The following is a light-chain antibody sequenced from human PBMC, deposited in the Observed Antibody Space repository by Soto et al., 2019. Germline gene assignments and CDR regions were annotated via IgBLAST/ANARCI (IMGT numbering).Light chain of an antibody. CDR1: QSVSSY. CDR3: QQRSNWPWT. Sequence: EIVLTQSPATLSLSPGERATLSCRASQSVSSYLAWYQQKPGQAPRLLIYDASNRATGIPARFSGSGSGTDFTLTISSLETEDFAVYYCQQRSNWPWTFGQGTKLESK. J-gene: IGKJ2*01. CDR2: DAS. V-gene: IGKV3-11*01.